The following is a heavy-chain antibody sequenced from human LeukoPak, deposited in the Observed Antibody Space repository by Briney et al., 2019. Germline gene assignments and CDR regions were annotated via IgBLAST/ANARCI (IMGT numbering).Heavy chain of an antibody. J-gene: IGHJ4*02. V-gene: IGHV4-59*01. CDR2: IYYSGST. CDR1: GGSTSSYY. Sequence: SETLSLTCTVSGGSTSSYYWSWIRQPPGKGLEWIGHIYYSGSTNYNPSLKSRVTISIDTSKNQFSLRLSSVTAADTAVYYCARGAAGYSYGWGQGTLVAVSS. CDR3: ARGAAGYSYG. D-gene: IGHD5-18*01.